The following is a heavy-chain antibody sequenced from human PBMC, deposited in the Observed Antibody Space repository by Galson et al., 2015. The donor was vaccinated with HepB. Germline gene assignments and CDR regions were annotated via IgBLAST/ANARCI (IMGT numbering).Heavy chain of an antibody. V-gene: IGHV4-34*01. CDR1: GGSFGGYY. D-gene: IGHD2-2*01. Sequence: SETLSLTCAVYGGSFGGYYWSWIRQPPGKGLEWIGEINHSGSTNYNPSLKSRVTISVDTSKNQFSLKLSSVTAADTAVYYCAEVVPAPKGYYYYYMDVWGKGTTVTVSS. CDR2: INHSGST. J-gene: IGHJ6*03. CDR3: AEVVPAPKGYYYYYMDV.